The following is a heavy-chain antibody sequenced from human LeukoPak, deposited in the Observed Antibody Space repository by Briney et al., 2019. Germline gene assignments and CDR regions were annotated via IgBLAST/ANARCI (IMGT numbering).Heavy chain of an antibody. Sequence: ASVKVSCKASGYTFTSYGISWVRRAPGQGLEWMGWISAYNGNTNYAQKLQGRVTMTTDTSTSTAYMELRSLRSDDTAVYYCARVRDSSGYPQYYFDYWGQGTLVTVSS. CDR3: ARVRDSSGYPQYYFDY. CDR1: GYTFTSYG. V-gene: IGHV1-18*01. CDR2: ISAYNGNT. D-gene: IGHD3-22*01. J-gene: IGHJ4*02.